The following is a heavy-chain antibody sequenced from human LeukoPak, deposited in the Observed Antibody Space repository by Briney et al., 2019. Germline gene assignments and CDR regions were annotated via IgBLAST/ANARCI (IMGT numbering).Heavy chain of an antibody. CDR1: GFTFSSYA. D-gene: IGHD4-23*01. V-gene: IGHV3-23*01. CDR2: ISGSGGST. J-gene: IGHJ3*02. Sequence: PGGSLRLSCAASGFTFSSYAMSWVRQAPGKGLEWVSAISGSGGSTNYADSVKGRFTISRDNAKNSLYLQMNSLRAEDTALYYCASGYGGADAFDIWGQGTMVTVSS. CDR3: ASGYGGADAFDI.